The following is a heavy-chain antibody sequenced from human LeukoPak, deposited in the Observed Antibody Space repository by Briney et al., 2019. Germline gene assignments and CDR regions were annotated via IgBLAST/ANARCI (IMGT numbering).Heavy chain of an antibody. CDR2: IYPNSGGT. D-gene: IGHD2-21*02. V-gene: IGHV1-2*02. J-gene: IGHJ4*02. CDR1: GYTFTGYY. Sequence: ASVKVSCKASGYTFTGYYMHWLRQAPGQGLEWMGWIYPNSGGTDYAQKFQGRVTMTRDTSTSTVYMELSSLRSEDTAVYYCARSGVLYCGGDCYPGYWGQGTLVTVSS. CDR3: ARSGVLYCGGDCYPGY.